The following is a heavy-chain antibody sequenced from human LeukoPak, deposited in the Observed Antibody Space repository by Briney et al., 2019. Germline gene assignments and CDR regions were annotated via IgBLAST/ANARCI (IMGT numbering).Heavy chain of an antibody. CDR2: INPNSGGT. J-gene: IGHJ6*03. Sequence: ASVKVSCKASGGTFSSYAISWVRQAPGQGLEWMGWINPNSGGTNYAQKFQGRVTMTRDTSISTAYMELSRLRSDDTAVYYCARGSYSSGWNYYYYMDVWGKGTTVTVSS. CDR3: ARGSYSSGWNYYYYMDV. CDR1: GGTFSSYA. D-gene: IGHD6-19*01. V-gene: IGHV1-2*02.